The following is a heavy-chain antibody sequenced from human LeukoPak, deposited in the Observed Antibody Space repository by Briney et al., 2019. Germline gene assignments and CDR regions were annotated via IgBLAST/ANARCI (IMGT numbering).Heavy chain of an antibody. CDR3: AKGITIFGVVISAPFDY. D-gene: IGHD3-3*01. V-gene: IGHV3-30*18. J-gene: IGHJ4*02. CDR1: GFTFSSYG. CDR2: ISYDGSNK. Sequence: GGSLRLSCAASGFTFSSYGMHWVRQAPGKGLKWVAVISYDGSNKYYADSVKGRFSISRDNSKNTLYLQMNSLRAEDTAVYYCAKGITIFGVVISAPFDYWGQGTLVTVSS.